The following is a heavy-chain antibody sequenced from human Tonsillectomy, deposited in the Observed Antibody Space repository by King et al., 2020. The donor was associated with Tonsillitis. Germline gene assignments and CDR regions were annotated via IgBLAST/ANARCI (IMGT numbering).Heavy chain of an antibody. CDR1: GGTFSSYT. V-gene: IGHV1-69*01. J-gene: IGHJ4*02. CDR2: IIPIVGTA. CDR3: ARDFEYSSSPGY. D-gene: IGHD6-6*01. Sequence: VQLVQSGAEVKRPGSSVKVSCKASGGTFSSYTINWVRQAPGQGLEWMGGIIPIVGTATYALKLQGRVTITADESTNTAYMELSSLTSEDTAMDYCARDFEYSSSPGYWGQGTQVTVSS.